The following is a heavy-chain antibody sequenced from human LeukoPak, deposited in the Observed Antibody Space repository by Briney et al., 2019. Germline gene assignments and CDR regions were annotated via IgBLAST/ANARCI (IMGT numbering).Heavy chain of an antibody. CDR3: ALLSMEGYYDSSAPEGNDY. D-gene: IGHD3-22*01. CDR1: GYTFTSYD. Sequence: ASVKVSCKASGYTFTSYDINWVRQATGQGLEWMGWMNPNSGNTGYAQKFQGRVTMTRNTSISTAYMELSSLRSEDTAVYYCALLSMEGYYDSSAPEGNDYWGQGTLVTVSS. J-gene: IGHJ4*02. CDR2: MNPNSGNT. V-gene: IGHV1-8*01.